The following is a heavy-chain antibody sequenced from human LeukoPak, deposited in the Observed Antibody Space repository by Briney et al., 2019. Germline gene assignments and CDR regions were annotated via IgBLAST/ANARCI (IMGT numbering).Heavy chain of an antibody. CDR1: GYIFTDYY. CDR2: INPNSGGT. CDR3: ARSYYDSSGYYNY. Sequence: ASVKVSCKASGYIFTDYYMHWVRQAPGQELGWMGRINPNSGGTNYAQKFQGRVTMTRDTSISTAYMELSRLRSDDTAVYYCARSYYDSSGYYNYWGRGTLVTVSS. J-gene: IGHJ4*02. V-gene: IGHV1-2*06. D-gene: IGHD3-22*01.